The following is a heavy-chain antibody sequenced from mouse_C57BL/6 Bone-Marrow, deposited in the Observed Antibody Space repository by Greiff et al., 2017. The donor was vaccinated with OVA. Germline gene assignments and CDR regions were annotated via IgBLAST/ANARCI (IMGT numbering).Heavy chain of an antibody. CDR2: ISYDGSN. D-gene: IGHD2-4*01. CDR3: ARGGLRRGYAMDY. J-gene: IGHJ4*01. CDR1: GYSITSGYY. V-gene: IGHV3-6*01. Sequence: DVKLQESGPGLVKPSQSLSLTCSVTGYSITSGYYWNWIRQFPGNKLEWMGYISYDGSNNYNPSLKNRISITRDTSKNQFFLKLNSVTTEDTATYYCARGGLRRGYAMDYWGQGTSVTVSS.